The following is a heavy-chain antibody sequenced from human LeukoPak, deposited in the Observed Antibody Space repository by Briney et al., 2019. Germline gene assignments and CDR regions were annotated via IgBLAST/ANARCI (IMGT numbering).Heavy chain of an antibody. CDR1: GGSISTTSYY. V-gene: IGHV4-39*07. J-gene: IGHJ4*02. D-gene: IGHD3-22*01. CDR3: AREAYDSSGYPEGFDY. Sequence: SETLSLTCIVSGGSISTTSYYWGWIRQPPGKGLEWIGSIYHSGSTYYNPSLKSRVTISVDTSKNQFSLKLSSVTAADTAAYYCAREAYDSSGYPEGFDYWGQGTLVTVSS. CDR2: IYHSGST.